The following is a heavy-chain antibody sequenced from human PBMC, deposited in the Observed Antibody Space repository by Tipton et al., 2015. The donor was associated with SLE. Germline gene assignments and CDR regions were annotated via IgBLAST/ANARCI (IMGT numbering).Heavy chain of an antibody. J-gene: IGHJ5*02. Sequence: TLSLTCTVSGGSISSYYWSWIRQPPGKGLEWIGYIYYSGSTNYNPSLKSRVTISVDTSKNQFSLKLSSVTAADTAVYYCAREGYSSGRGWFDPWGQGILVTVSS. CDR2: IYYSGST. CDR3: AREGYSSGRGWFDP. V-gene: IGHV4-59*01. D-gene: IGHD6-19*01. CDR1: GGSISSYY.